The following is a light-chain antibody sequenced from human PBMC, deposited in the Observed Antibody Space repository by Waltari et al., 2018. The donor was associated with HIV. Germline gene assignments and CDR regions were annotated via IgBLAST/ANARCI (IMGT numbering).Light chain of an antibody. J-gene: IGLJ2*01. Sequence: QSALTQPPSASGSPGQSVTMSCTGTSSDVGPYKFVSWYQHNPGKAPKLIIYDVNKRPSGVPDRFSGSKSGNSASLTVSGLQTDDEADYYCSPSSGTHNLDVLFGGGTKLTVL. V-gene: IGLV2-8*01. CDR3: SPSSGTHNLDVL. CDR2: DVN. CDR1: SSDVGPYKF.